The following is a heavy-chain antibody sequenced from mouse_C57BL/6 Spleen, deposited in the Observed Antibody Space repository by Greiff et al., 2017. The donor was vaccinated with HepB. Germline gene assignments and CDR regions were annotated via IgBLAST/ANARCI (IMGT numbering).Heavy chain of an antibody. J-gene: IGHJ1*03. CDR2: IDPETGGT. Sequence: QVHVKQSGAELVRPGASVTLSCKASGYTFTDYEMHWVKQTPVHGLEWIGAIDPETGGTAYNQKFKGKAILTADKSSSTAYMELRSLTSEDSAVYYCTRWLWYFDVWGTGTTVTVSS. V-gene: IGHV1-15*01. CDR1: GYTFTDYE. D-gene: IGHD2-2*01. CDR3: TRWLWYFDV.